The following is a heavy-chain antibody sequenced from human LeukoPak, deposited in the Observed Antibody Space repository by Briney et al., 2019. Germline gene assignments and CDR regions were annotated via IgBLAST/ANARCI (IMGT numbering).Heavy chain of an antibody. V-gene: IGHV1-69*05. Sequence: SVKVSCKASGGTFSSYAISWVRQAPGQGLEWMGGIIPIFGTANYAQKFQGRVTITTDESTSTAYMELSSLRSEDTAVYYCASRSRVKDYYYYMDVWGKGTTVTVSS. CDR3: ASRSRVKDYYYYMDV. J-gene: IGHJ6*03. D-gene: IGHD4-23*01. CDR2: IIPIFGTA. CDR1: GGTFSSYA.